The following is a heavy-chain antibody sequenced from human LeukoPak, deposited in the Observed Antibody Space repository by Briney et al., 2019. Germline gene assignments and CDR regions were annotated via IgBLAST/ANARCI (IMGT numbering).Heavy chain of an antibody. V-gene: IGHV3-30*18. CDR1: GFTFSSYG. CDR3: AKVSSWSVRDAFDI. J-gene: IGHJ3*02. Sequence: PGRSLRLSCAAPGFTFSSYGMHWVRQAPGKGLERGAVISYDGSNKYYADSVKGRFTISRDNSKNTLYLQMNSLRAEDTAVYYCAKVSSWSVRDAFDIWGQGTMVTVSS. D-gene: IGHD6-13*01. CDR2: ISYDGSNK.